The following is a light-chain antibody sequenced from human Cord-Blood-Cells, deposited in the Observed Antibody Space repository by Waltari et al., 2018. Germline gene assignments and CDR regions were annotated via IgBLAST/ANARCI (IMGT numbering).Light chain of an antibody. CDR2: GAS. Sequence: EIVLTQSPGTLSLSPGERASPSCRASQSVSSSYLAWYQQKPGQAPRLLIYGASSRATGIPDRFSGSGSGTDFTLAISRLEPEDFAAYYCQQYGSSPYTFGQGTKLEIK. CDR1: QSVSSSY. J-gene: IGKJ2*01. V-gene: IGKV3-20*01. CDR3: QQYGSSPYT.